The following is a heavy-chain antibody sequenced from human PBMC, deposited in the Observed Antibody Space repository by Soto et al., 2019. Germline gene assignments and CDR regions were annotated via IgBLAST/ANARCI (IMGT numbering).Heavy chain of an antibody. CDR2: IIPIFGTA. D-gene: IGHD3-22*01. J-gene: IGHJ3*02. CDR1: GGTFSSYA. CDR3: AREDSITMIVVVIGSGAFDI. V-gene: IGHV1-69*06. Sequence: VSCKASGGTFSSYAISWVRQAPGQGLEWMGGIIPIFGTANYAQKFQGRVTITADKSTSTAYMELSSLRSEDTAVYYCAREDSITMIVVVIGSGAFDIWGQGTMVTVSS.